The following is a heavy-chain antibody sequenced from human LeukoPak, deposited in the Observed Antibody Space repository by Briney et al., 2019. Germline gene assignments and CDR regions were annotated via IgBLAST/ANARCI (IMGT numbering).Heavy chain of an antibody. CDR2: ISSSSSTI. CDR3: ARDSGHYSGSWLASGYMDV. D-gene: IGHD1-26*01. CDR1: GFTFSSYS. V-gene: IGHV3-48*04. J-gene: IGHJ6*03. Sequence: PGGSLRLSCAASGFTFSSYSMNWVRQAPGKGLEWVSYISSSSSTIYYADSVKGRFTISRDNAKNSLYLQMNSLRAEDTAVYYCARDSGHYSGSWLASGYMDVWGKGTTVTVSS.